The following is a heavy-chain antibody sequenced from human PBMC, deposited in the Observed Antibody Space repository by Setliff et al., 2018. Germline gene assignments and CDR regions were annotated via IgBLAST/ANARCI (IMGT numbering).Heavy chain of an antibody. V-gene: IGHV4-34*10. D-gene: IGHD1-1*01. CDR1: GVSLSDYY. Sequence: SETLSLTCTVYGVSLSDYYWGWVRQSPGKGLDWIGEINHSGNTNYDPSLEGRISISVDTSKRQFSLKLSSVTAADMAIYYCARVVPLGGTDRWGQGTLVTVSS. J-gene: IGHJ5*02. CDR2: INHSGNT. CDR3: ARVVPLGGTDR.